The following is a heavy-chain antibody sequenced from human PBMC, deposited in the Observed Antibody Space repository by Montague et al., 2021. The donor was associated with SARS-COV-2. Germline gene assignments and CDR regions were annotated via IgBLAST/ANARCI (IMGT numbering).Heavy chain of an antibody. V-gene: IGHV3-30*04. CDR2: ISYDGSNK. CDR1: GFTFSSYA. CDR3: AKDIHIVVVTGMDV. J-gene: IGHJ6*02. Sequence: SLRLSCAASGFTFSSYAMHWVRQAPGKGLEWAAVISYDGSNKYYADSVKGRFTISRDNSKSTLFLQMNSLRAEDTAVYYCAKDIHIVVVTGMDVWGQGTTVTVSS. D-gene: IGHD2-21*02.